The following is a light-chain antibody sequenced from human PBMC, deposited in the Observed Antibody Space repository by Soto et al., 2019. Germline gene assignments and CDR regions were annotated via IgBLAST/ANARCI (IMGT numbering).Light chain of an antibody. V-gene: IGKV1-33*01. J-gene: IGKJ4*01. CDR1: HDSSDS. CDR3: QQYDERPLT. CDR2: GAS. Sequence: DIQMTQSPSSLSASVGDRVTITGQASHDSSDSLNWYQQKPGKAPNLVIFGASNLETGVPSRFSGSGSGTDFTLIISSLQPEDIATYYCQQYDERPLTFGGGTNVEIK.